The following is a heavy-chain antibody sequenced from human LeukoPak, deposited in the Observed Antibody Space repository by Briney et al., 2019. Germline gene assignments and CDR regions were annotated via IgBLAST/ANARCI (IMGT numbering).Heavy chain of an antibody. J-gene: IGHJ6*02. CDR1: GYTFTSYA. Sequence: GASVKVSCKASGYTFTSYAMNWVRQAPGQGLERMGWINTNTGNPTYAQGFTGRFVFSLDTSVSTAYLQISSLKAEDTAVYYCARDRFSSGWYGMDVWGQGTTVTVSS. V-gene: IGHV7-4-1*02. CDR3: ARDRFSSGWYGMDV. D-gene: IGHD6-19*01. CDR2: INTNTGNP.